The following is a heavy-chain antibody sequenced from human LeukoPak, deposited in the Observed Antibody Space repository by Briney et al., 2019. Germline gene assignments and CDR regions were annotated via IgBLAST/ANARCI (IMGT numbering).Heavy chain of an antibody. D-gene: IGHD2-2*03. Sequence: SETLSLTCAVYGGSVSGYYWSGIRQPPGKGLGWIGEINHSGSTNYNPSLKSLVTISVDTSKNQFSLKLSSVTAADTAVYYCASGVKGRRGYCSSTSCQIDYWGQGTLVTVSS. CDR2: INHSGST. V-gene: IGHV4-34*01. CDR1: GGSVSGYY. J-gene: IGHJ4*02. CDR3: ASGVKGRRGYCSSTSCQIDY.